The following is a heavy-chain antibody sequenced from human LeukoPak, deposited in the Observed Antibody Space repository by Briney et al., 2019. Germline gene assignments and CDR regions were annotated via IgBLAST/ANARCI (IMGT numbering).Heavy chain of an antibody. D-gene: IGHD1-26*01. V-gene: IGHV4-59*08. J-gene: IGHJ4*02. CDR2: ICYSGST. CDR3: ARLVGTPGGFDY. Sequence: SETLSLTCTVSGGSISSYYWSWIRQPPGKGLEWIGYICYSGSTNYNPSLKSRVTISVDTSKNQFSLKLSSVTAADTAVYYCARLVGTPGGFDYWGQGTLVTVSS. CDR1: GGSISSYY.